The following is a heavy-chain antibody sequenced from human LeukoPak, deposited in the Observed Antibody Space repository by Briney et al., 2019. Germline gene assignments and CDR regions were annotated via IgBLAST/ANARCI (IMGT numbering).Heavy chain of an antibody. V-gene: IGHV1-69*04. J-gene: IGHJ6*02. Sequence: SVKVSCQASGGTFSRYAISWVRQAPGQGLEWMGRIIPIFGIANYAQKFQGRVTITPDKSTSTAYMELSSLRSEDTAVYYCARALGYCSSTSCSPDLLQGYYYGMDVWGQGTTVTVSS. CDR1: GGTFSRYA. CDR3: ARALGYCSSTSCSPDLLQGYYYGMDV. CDR2: IIPIFGIA. D-gene: IGHD2-2*01.